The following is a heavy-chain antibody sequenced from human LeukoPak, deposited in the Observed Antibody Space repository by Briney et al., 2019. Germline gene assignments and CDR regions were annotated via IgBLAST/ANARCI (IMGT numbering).Heavy chain of an antibody. CDR1: GYSFTSYW. J-gene: IGHJ4*02. CDR2: IDPSDSYT. D-gene: IGHD1-26*01. Sequence: GESLRISCKGSGYSFTSYWINWVRQMPGKGLEWMGTIDPSDSYTNYSPSFQGHVTISADNSISTAYLQWSSLKASDTATYYCARLPQLGSDYWGQGTLVTVSS. V-gene: IGHV5-10-1*01. CDR3: ARLPQLGSDY.